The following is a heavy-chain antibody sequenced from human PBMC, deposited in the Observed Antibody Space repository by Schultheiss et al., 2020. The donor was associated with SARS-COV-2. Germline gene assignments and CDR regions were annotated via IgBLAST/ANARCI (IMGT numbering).Heavy chain of an antibody. D-gene: IGHD3-22*01. CDR2: IKQDGSEK. V-gene: IGHV3-7*01. J-gene: IGHJ4*02. Sequence: GGSLRLSCAASGFTFSSYWMSWVRQAPGKGLEWVANIKQDGSEKYYVDSVKGRFTISRDNAKNSLYLQMNSLRAEDTAVYYCARSYDSSGYRDGVAYWGQGTLVTVSS. CDR1: GFTFSSYW. CDR3: ARSYDSSGYRDGVAY.